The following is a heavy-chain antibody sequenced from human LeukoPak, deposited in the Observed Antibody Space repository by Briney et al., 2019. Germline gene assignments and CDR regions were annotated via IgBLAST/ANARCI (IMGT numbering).Heavy chain of an antibody. J-gene: IGHJ4*02. Sequence: SETLSLTCTVSGGSIGSGGYYWSWIRQHPGKGLEWIGYIYYSGSTYYNPSLKSRVTISVDTSKNQFSLKLSSVTAADTAVYYCARSSGSYSDYWGQGTLVTVSS. CDR3: ARSSGSYSDY. V-gene: IGHV4-31*03. D-gene: IGHD1-26*01. CDR2: IYYSGST. CDR1: GGSIGSGGYY.